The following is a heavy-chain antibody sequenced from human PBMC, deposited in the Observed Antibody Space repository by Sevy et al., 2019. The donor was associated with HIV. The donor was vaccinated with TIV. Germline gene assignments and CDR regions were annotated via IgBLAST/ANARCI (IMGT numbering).Heavy chain of an antibody. Sequence: SETLSLTCTVSGGSITSLYWNWIRQPPGKGLEWIANIYYNGNINYNPSLKSRVTLSFDTSKNQFYLRLSSVTAADTAMYYCAGENAWGRGYSWGQGTLVTVSS. CDR1: GGSITSLY. V-gene: IGHV4-59*08. D-gene: IGHD1-26*01. J-gene: IGHJ4*02. CDR3: AGENAWGRGYS. CDR2: IYYNGNI.